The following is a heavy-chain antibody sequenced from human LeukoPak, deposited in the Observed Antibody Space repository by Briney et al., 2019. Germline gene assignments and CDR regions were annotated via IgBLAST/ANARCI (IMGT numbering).Heavy chain of an antibody. Sequence: SETLSLTCTVSGGSISSYYWSWIRQPAGKGLEWIGRIYTSGSTNYNPSLRSRVTMSVDTSKNQFSLKVRAVTAADTAVYYCAKIIPGDFWSGYSPPLPSDVFDIWGKGTMFTVSS. D-gene: IGHD3-3*01. CDR3: AKIIPGDFWSGYSPPLPSDVFDI. CDR1: GGSISSYY. V-gene: IGHV4-4*07. J-gene: IGHJ3*02. CDR2: IYTSGST.